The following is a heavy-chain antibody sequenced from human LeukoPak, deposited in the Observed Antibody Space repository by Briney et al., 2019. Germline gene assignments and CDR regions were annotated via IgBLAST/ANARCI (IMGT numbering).Heavy chain of an antibody. J-gene: IGHJ3*02. CDR3: AREMAGDVPAATDAFDI. CDR1: GGTFSSYT. CDR2: IIPILGIA. Sequence: ASVKVFCKASGGTFSSYTISWVRQAPGQGLEWMGRIIPILGIANYAQKFQGRVTITADKSTSTAYMELSSLRSEDTAVYYCAREMAGDVPAATDAFDIWGQGTMVTVSS. V-gene: IGHV1-69*04. D-gene: IGHD2-2*01.